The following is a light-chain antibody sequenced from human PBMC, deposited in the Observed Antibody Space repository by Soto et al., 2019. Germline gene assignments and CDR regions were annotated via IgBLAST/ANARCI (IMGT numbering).Light chain of an antibody. Sequence: DIQMTQSPSSLSASVGDRVTITCRASQSIVTYLNWYQQKPGKAPKVLIYAASSLQSGIPSRFSGSGSGTDFTLTISSLQPEDFATYYCQQSYSIPWTFGQGTKVDI. CDR3: QQSYSIPWT. V-gene: IGKV1-39*01. J-gene: IGKJ1*01. CDR1: QSIVTY. CDR2: AAS.